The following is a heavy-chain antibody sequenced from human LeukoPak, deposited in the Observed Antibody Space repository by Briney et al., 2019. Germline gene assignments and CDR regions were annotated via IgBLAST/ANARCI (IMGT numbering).Heavy chain of an antibody. CDR3: ARVFRMLGTTTLDN. V-gene: IGHV3-66*01. Sequence: PGRSLRLSCVASGFTLDDYALHGFRQAPGKGLHWVSLIYPVGTTYYADSVKGRFAISRDNSKNTLFLEMNSLRAEDTAMYYCARVFRMLGTTTLDNWGQGTLVTVSS. CDR2: IYPVGTT. J-gene: IGHJ4*02. D-gene: IGHD1-26*01. CDR1: GFTLDDYA.